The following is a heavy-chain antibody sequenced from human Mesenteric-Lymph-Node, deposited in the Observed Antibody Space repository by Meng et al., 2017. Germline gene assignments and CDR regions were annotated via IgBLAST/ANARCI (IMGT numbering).Heavy chain of an antibody. V-gene: IGHV3-23*01. CDR2: ISAGGAT. CDR1: GFTFSSYA. CDR3: AKALSSSWYLLFDS. D-gene: IGHD6-13*01. Sequence: GESLKISCAASGFTFSSYAMGWVRQVPGMRPEWVSGISAGGATYSADSVRGRFTISRDNSKSILSLQMNSLRAEDTAVYYCAKALSSSWYLLFDSWGQGTLVTVSS. J-gene: IGHJ4*02.